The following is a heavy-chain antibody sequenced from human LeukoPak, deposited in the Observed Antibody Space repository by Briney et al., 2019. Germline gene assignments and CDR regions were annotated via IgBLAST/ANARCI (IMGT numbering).Heavy chain of an antibody. J-gene: IGHJ5*02. D-gene: IGHD6-13*01. CDR3: APDHLAVAGYNWLDP. CDR1: GGSITSGDSF. Sequence: PSQTLSLTCTISGGSITSGDSFWTWIRHHPEKGLEWIGYISYSGSPYYNPSLQTRVTISSDMSKNQFSLNLASVTAADTAVYYFAPDHLAVAGYNWLDPWGQGIMVTVSS. V-gene: IGHV4-31*03. CDR2: ISYSGSP.